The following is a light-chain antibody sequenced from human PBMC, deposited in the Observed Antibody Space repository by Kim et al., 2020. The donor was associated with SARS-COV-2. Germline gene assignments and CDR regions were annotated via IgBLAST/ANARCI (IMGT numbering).Light chain of an antibody. CDR2: QDN. Sequence: VSPGQTASITCSGNKLGDKYACWYQQKPGQSPVLVIYQDNKRPSGIPERFSGSNSGNTATLTISGTQAMDESDYYCQAWDSSTVVFGGGTQLTVL. V-gene: IGLV3-1*01. CDR1: KLGDKY. CDR3: QAWDSSTVV. J-gene: IGLJ3*02.